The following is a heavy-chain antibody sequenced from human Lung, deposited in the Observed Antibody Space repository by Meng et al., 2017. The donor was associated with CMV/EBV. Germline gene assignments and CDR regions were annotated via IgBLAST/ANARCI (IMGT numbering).Heavy chain of an antibody. D-gene: IGHD6-13*01. J-gene: IGHJ4*02. V-gene: IGHV3-48*03. CDR3: ARDIAVAAADY. Sequence: SCAASGFTFSSYEMNRVRQAPGKGLEWGSYISSSGSIIYYADSVKGRFTVSRDNDENSLYLQMNSLRAEDTAVYYCARDIAVAAADYWGQGTLVTVSS. CDR1: GFTFSSYE. CDR2: ISSSGSII.